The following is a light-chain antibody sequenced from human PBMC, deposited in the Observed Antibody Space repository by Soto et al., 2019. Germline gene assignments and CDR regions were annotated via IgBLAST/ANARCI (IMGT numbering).Light chain of an antibody. CDR3: QQSLDTPYT. V-gene: IGKV1-39*01. CDR1: QSISSY. J-gene: IGKJ2*01. CDR2: AAS. Sequence: DIQMTQSPSSLSASVGDRVTITCRASQSISSYLNWYQQKPGKAPKLLIYAASSLQSGVPSRFSGSGSGTDFTLTISSLQPEDFATYYCQQSLDTPYTFGQGTKLEIK.